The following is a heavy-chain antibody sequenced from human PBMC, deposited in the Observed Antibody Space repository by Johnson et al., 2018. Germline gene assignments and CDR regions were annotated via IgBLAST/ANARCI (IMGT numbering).Heavy chain of an antibody. D-gene: IGHD2-21*01. CDR3: AKDHLVFQEYFQH. J-gene: IGHJ1*01. Sequence: VQLLESGGGVVQPGRSMRLSCAASGFTFSSYGMHWVRQAPGKGLEWVAVISYDGSNKYYADSVKGRFTISRDNSKNTLYLQRNSLRAEDTAVYYCAKDHLVFQEYFQHWGQGTLVTVSS. CDR2: ISYDGSNK. CDR1: GFTFSSYG. V-gene: IGHV3-30*18.